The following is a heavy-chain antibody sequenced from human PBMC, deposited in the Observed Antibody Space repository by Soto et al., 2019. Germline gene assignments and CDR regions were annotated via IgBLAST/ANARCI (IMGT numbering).Heavy chain of an antibody. CDR1: GYTLTELS. V-gene: IGHV1-24*01. CDR2: FDPEDGET. J-gene: IGHJ1*01. Sequence: ASVKVSCKVSGYTLTELSMHWVRQAPGQGLEWMGGFDPEDGETIYAQKFQGRVTMTEDTSTDTAYMELSSLRSEDTAVYYCAIGGPYAEYFQHWGQGTLVTVSS. D-gene: IGHD3-10*01. CDR3: AIGGPYAEYFQH.